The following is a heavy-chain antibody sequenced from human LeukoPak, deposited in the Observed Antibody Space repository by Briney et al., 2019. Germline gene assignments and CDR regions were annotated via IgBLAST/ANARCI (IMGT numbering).Heavy chain of an antibody. Sequence: GASVKVSCKASGYTFTDYYIHWVRQAPGQGLEWMGRLDPNSGGTNYAQKFQGRVTMTRDTSISTAYMELSRLRSDDTAVYHCARDQIGYCRYTSCQRDDYWGQGTLVTVSS. CDR3: ARDQIGYCRYTSCQRDDY. J-gene: IGHJ4*02. CDR2: LDPNSGGT. V-gene: IGHV1-2*06. D-gene: IGHD2-2*01. CDR1: GYTFTDYY.